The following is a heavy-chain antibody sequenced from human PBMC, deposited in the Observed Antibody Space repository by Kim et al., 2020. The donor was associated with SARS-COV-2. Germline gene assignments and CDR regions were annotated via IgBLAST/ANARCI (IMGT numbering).Heavy chain of an antibody. CDR1: GGTFSSYA. V-gene: IGHV1-69*13. J-gene: IGHJ4*02. CDR2: IIPIFGTA. D-gene: IGHD2-2*01. CDR3: ARVGGYCSSTSCYEYYFDY. Sequence: SVKVSCKASGGTFSSYAISWVRQAPGQGLEWMGGIIPIFGTANYAQKFQGRVTITADESTSTAYMELSSLRSEDTAVYYCARVGGYCSSTSCYEYYFDYWGQGTLVTVSS.